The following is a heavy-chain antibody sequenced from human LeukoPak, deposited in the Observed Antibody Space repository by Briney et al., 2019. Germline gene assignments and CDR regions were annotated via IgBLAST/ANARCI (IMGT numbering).Heavy chain of an antibody. CDR2: INPSGGST. CDR1: GGTFISYA. D-gene: IGHD1-26*01. J-gene: IGHJ4*02. V-gene: IGHV1-46*01. CDR3: ARGVGATDGFDY. Sequence: ASVKVSCKASGGTFISYAISWVRQAPGQGLEWMGIINPSGGSTSYAQKFQGRVTMTRDMSTSTVYMELSSLRSEDTAVYYCARGVGATDGFDYWGQGTLVTVSS.